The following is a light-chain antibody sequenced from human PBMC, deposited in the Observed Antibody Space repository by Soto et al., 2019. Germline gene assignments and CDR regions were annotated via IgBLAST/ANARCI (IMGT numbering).Light chain of an antibody. CDR1: QSVSSSY. CDR3: QQYGSSPPLT. V-gene: IGKV3-20*01. CDR2: GPS. J-gene: IGKJ4*01. Sequence: EIVLTQSPGTLSLSPGERVTLSCRASQSVSSSYLAWYQQKPGQAPRLLIYGPSSRATGNPDRFSCSGSGADFTLTISRLAPEDLAVYYCQQYGSSPPLTFGGGTKVEIK.